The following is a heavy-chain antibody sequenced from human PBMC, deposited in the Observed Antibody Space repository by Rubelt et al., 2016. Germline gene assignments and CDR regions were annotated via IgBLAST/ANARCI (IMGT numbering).Heavy chain of an antibody. Sequence: QAQLVQSGAEVKKPGASVKVSCKASGYTSTSSYIHWVRQAPGQGLEWMGIIHPSGGSTSYAQQFQDRVTMTRDTSTSTVYMELSSLRSDDTAVYYCARGSIAAHSYLDYWGQGTLVIVSS. CDR2: IHPSGGST. V-gene: IGHV1-46*01. D-gene: IGHD6-6*01. CDR3: ARGSIAAHSYLDY. CDR1: GYTSTSSY. J-gene: IGHJ4*02.